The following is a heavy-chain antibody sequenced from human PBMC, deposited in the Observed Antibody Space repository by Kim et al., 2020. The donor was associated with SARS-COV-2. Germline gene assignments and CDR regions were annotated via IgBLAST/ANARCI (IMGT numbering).Heavy chain of an antibody. CDR2: INTNTRNP. CDR3: ASDYCSSTSCLYRYFQH. J-gene: IGHJ1*01. CDR1: GYTFTSYA. Sequence: ASVKVSCKASGYTFTSYAMNWVRQAPGQGLEWMGWINTNTRNPTYAQGFTGRFVFSLDTSVSTAYLQISSLKGEDTAVYYCASDYCSSTSCLYRYFQHWGQGTLVTVSS. V-gene: IGHV7-4-1*02. D-gene: IGHD2-2*01.